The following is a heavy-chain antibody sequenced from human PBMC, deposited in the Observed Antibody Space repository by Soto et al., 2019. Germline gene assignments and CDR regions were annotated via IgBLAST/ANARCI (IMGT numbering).Heavy chain of an antibody. V-gene: IGHV4-39*01. CDR3: ARLAGYNSGKRWFDP. CDR1: GVSISRSSCY. J-gene: IGHJ5*02. Sequence: ASDTLSLPSPVSGVSISRSSCYWGRLSQPPGKGLEWIGTIYYSGTTYYNRSLKSRITVSVDTSKNQFSLKLSSVTAADTAVYYCARLAGYNSGKRWFDPWGQGTLVNVSS. D-gene: IGHD6-19*01. CDR2: IYYSGTT.